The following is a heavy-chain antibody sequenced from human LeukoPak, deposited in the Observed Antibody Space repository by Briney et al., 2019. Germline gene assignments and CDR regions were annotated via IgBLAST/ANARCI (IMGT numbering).Heavy chain of an antibody. V-gene: IGHV3-23*01. CDR2: ISSSGGST. CDR1: GFTFSSHA. CDR3: ARGGSYGDY. J-gene: IGHJ4*02. Sequence: GGSLRLSCAASGFTFSSHAMSWVRQAPGKGLEWVSGISSSGGSTYYADSVNGRFTITRDNDKNMVYLQMNSLRAEDTAVYHCARGGSYGDYWGQGPRVTVSS. D-gene: IGHD1-26*01.